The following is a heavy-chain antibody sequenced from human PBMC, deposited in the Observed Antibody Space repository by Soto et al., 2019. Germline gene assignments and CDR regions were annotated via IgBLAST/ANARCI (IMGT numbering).Heavy chain of an antibody. J-gene: IGHJ6*03. CDR1: GFTFSSYG. D-gene: IGHD2-15*01. V-gene: IGHV3-30*18. CDR2: ISYDGSNK. Sequence: GGSLRLSCAASGFTFSSYGMHWVRQAPGKGLEWVAVISYDGSNKYYADSVKGRFTISRDNSKNTLYLQMNSLRAEDTAVYYCAKGPRGYCSGGSCYGRDYYYYYMDVWGKGTTVTVSS. CDR3: AKGPRGYCSGGSCYGRDYYYYYMDV.